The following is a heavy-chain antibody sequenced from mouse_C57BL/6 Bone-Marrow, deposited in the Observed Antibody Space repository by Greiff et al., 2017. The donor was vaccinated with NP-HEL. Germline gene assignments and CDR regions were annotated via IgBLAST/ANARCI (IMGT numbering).Heavy chain of an antibody. CDR3: ARHENYGSSYWYFDV. CDR1: GFTFSSYT. D-gene: IGHD1-1*01. Sequence: EVKVVESGGGLVKPGGSLKLSCAASGFTFSSYTMSWVRQTPEKRLEWVATISGGGGNTYYPDSVKGRFTISRDNAKNTLYLQMSSLRSEDTALYYCARHENYGSSYWYFDVWGTGTTVTVSS. J-gene: IGHJ1*03. V-gene: IGHV5-9*01. CDR2: ISGGGGNT.